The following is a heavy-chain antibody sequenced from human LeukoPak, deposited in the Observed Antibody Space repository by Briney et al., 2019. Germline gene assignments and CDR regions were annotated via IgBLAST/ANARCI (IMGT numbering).Heavy chain of an antibody. CDR3: AREKKDYDILTGYSINWFDP. Sequence: GASVKVSCKASGYTFTGYYMHWVRQAPGQGLEWMGWINPNSGGTNYAQKFQGRVTMTRDTSISTAYMELSRLRSDDTAVYYCAREKKDYDILTGYSINWFDPWGQGTLVTVSS. CDR2: INPNSGGT. D-gene: IGHD3-9*01. V-gene: IGHV1-2*02. J-gene: IGHJ5*02. CDR1: GYTFTGYY.